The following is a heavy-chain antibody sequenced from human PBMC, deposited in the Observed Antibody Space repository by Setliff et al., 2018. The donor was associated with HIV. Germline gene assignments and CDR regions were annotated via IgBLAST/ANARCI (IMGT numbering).Heavy chain of an antibody. Sequence: SETLSLTCTVSGGSVSSTTYFWGWIRQAPGKGLQWIGSLYYSGSTYYNPSLKSRVSISLDTSKNQFSLKLSSVTAADTAMYYCARGRGSYWGQGTLVTVSS. CDR3: ARGRGSY. CDR2: LYYSGST. J-gene: IGHJ4*02. V-gene: IGHV4-39*07. CDR1: GGSVSSTTYF. D-gene: IGHD1-26*01.